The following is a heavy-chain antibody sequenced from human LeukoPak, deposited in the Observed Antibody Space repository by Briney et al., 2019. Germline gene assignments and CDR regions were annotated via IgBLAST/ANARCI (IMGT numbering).Heavy chain of an antibody. V-gene: IGHV3-66*01. J-gene: IGHJ3*02. D-gene: IGHD5-12*01. CDR3: AREWLRSASGAFDI. CDR1: GFTFSSYA. CDR2: IYSGGST. Sequence: PGGSLRLSCAASGFTFSSYAMSWVRLAPGKGLEWVSVIYSGGSTYYADSVKGRFTISRDNSKNTLYLQMNSLRAEDTAVYYCAREWLRSASGAFDIWGQGTMVTVSS.